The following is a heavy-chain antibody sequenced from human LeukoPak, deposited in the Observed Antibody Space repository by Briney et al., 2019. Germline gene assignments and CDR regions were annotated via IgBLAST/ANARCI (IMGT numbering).Heavy chain of an antibody. J-gene: IGHJ4*02. V-gene: IGHV4-59*12. CDR2: IYYSGST. D-gene: IGHD3/OR15-3a*01. CDR3: ARENWTGLFGRAHDY. CDR1: GGSISSYY. Sequence: NPSETLCLTCTVSGGSISSYYWSWIRQPPGKGLEWIGYIYYSGSTNYNPSLKSRVTISVDTSKNQFSLKLSSVTAADTAVYYCARENWTGLFGRAHDYWGQGTLVTVSS.